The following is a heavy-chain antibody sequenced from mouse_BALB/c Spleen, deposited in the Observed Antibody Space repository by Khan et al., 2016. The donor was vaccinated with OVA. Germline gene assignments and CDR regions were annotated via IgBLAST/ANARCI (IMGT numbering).Heavy chain of an antibody. J-gene: IGHJ3*01. V-gene: IGHV1-7*01. D-gene: IGHD1-1*01. CDR1: GYIFTSYW. CDR3: VNHGSSSAWFTY. Sequence: VQLQQSGAELAKPGASVKMSCKASGYIFTSYWMHWVKQRPGQGLEWIGYINPATDYTEYNQKFTNKATLTADKSSSTASMQLSSLTSEDSAVYYCVNHGSSSAWFTYWGQGTPVTVSA. CDR2: INPATDYT.